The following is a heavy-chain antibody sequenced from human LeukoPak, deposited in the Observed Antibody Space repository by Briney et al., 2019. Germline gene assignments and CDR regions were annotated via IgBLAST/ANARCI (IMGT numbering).Heavy chain of an antibody. Sequence: ASVKVSCKASGYTFTGHYMHWVRQGPGQGPEWMGWINPKSGATNYAQTFQGRVTMTRDTSISIAYMELSRLTLDDTAVYYCARALRYDDSSGYYAYWGQGTLVTVSS. CDR2: INPKSGAT. D-gene: IGHD3-22*01. J-gene: IGHJ4*01. CDR1: GYTFTGHY. CDR3: ARALRYDDSSGYYAY. V-gene: IGHV1-2*02.